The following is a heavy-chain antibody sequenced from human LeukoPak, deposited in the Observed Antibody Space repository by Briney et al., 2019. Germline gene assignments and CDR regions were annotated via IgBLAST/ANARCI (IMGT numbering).Heavy chain of an antibody. CDR2: ISSSSSYI. J-gene: IGHJ5*02. D-gene: IGHD4-17*01. CDR1: GFTFSSYS. Sequence: GGSLRLSCAASGFTFSSYSMNWVRQAPGKGLEWVSSISSSSSYIYYADSVKGRFTISRDNSKNTLYLQMNSLRAEDTAVYYCAKDFRPYGDYGIDPWGQGTLVTVSS. V-gene: IGHV3-21*04. CDR3: AKDFRPYGDYGIDP.